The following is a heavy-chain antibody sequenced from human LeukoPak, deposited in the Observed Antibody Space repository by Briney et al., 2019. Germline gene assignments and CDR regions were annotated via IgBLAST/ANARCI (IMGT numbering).Heavy chain of an antibody. Sequence: GGSLTLSCAASRFTLRSYWMHWVRQAPGKGLVWVSGINSDGSSRNYADSVKGRFTISRDNAKNTLYLQMNSLRAEDTAVYYCASASSHRIAAGGDYWGQGTLVSVSS. CDR1: RFTLRSYW. J-gene: IGHJ4*02. CDR3: ASASSHRIAAGGDY. CDR2: INSDGSSR. V-gene: IGHV3-74*01. D-gene: IGHD6-13*01.